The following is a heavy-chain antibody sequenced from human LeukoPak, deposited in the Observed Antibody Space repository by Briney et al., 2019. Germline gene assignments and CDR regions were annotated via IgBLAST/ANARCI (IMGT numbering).Heavy chain of an antibody. CDR2: IIPIFGTA. CDR1: GGTFSSYA. J-gene: IGHJ6*03. V-gene: IGHV1-69*13. CDR3: ARVSRAQQLDHYYYYYMDV. Sequence: GASVKVSCKASGGTFSSYAISWVRQAPGQGLEWMGGIIPIFGTANYAQKFQGRVTITADESTSTAYMELSSLRSEDTAVYYCARVSRAQQLDHYYYYYMDVWGKGTTVTISS. D-gene: IGHD6-13*01.